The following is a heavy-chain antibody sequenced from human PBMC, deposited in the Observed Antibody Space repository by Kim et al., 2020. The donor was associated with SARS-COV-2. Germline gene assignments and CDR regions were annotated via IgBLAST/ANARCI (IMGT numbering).Heavy chain of an antibody. CDR2: IYYSGST. Sequence: SETLSLTCTVSGGSISSSSYYWGWIRQPPGKGLEWIGSIYYSGSTYYNPSLKSRVTISVDTSKNQFSLKLSSVTAADTAVYYCARGGEHFYGMDVWGQGTTVTVSS. CDR3: ARGGEHFYGMDV. V-gene: IGHV4-39*07. J-gene: IGHJ6*02. D-gene: IGHD2-21*01. CDR1: GGSISSSSYY.